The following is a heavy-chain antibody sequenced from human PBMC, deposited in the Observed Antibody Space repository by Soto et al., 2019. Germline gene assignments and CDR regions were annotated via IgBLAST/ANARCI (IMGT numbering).Heavy chain of an antibody. V-gene: IGHV3-21*01. D-gene: IGHD3-22*01. CDR2: ISSSSSYI. J-gene: IGHJ6*02. CDR1: GFTFSSYS. Sequence: LSLTCAASGFTFSSYSMNWVRQAPGKGLEWVSSISSSSSYIYYADSVKGRFTISRDNAKNSLYLQMNSLRAEDTAVYYCARVSPEEYYYDSSGAFGGMDVWGQGTTVTVSS. CDR3: ARVSPEEYYYDSSGAFGGMDV.